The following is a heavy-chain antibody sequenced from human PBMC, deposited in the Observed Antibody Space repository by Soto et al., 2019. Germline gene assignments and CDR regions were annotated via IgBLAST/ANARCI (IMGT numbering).Heavy chain of an antibody. J-gene: IGHJ4*02. CDR3: AHGSGWLFDH. V-gene: IGHV2-5*02. CDR1: GFSLTTSGVG. D-gene: IGHD6-19*01. CDR2: LYWDDDN. Sequence: QITLKESGPTLVKPTQTLTLTCTFSGFSLTTSGVGVGWIRQPPGKALEWLALLYWDDDNQYSPSLRNRLTLTKDTSKNPVVLTMTNMDPADTATYYCAHGSGWLFDHWGQGTLVTVSS.